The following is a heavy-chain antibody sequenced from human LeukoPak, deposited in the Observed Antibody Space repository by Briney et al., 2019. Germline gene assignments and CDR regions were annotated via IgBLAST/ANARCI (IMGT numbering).Heavy chain of an antibody. CDR3: ARVRGYYDSSGYSPRGYFQH. J-gene: IGHJ1*01. V-gene: IGHV4-34*01. CDR2: INHSGST. Sequence: SETLSLTCAVYGGSFSGYYWSWIRQPPGKGLEWIGEINHSGSTNYNPPLKSRVTISVVTSKNQFSLKLSSVTAADTAVYYCARVRGYYDSSGYSPRGYFQHWGQGTLVTVSS. D-gene: IGHD3-22*01. CDR1: GGSFSGYY.